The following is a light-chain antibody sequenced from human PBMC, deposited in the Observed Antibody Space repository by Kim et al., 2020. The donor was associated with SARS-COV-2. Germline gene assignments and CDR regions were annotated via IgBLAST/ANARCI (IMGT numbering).Light chain of an antibody. CDR3: AAWDDSLNWV. CDR2: RNN. CDR1: SSNIGSNY. Sequence: PGQRVTISCSGSSSNIGSNYVYWYQQLPGTAPKRLIYRNNQRPSGVPDRFSGSKSGTSASLATSGLRSEDEADYYCAAWDDSLNWVFGGGTQLTVL. V-gene: IGLV1-47*01. J-gene: IGLJ3*02.